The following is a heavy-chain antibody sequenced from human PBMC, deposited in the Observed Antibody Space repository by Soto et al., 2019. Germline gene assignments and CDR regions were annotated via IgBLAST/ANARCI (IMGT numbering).Heavy chain of an antibody. J-gene: IGHJ4*02. CDR3: ARAGYSYGPRVYYFDY. V-gene: IGHV4-59*01. CDR1: GGSISSYY. Sequence: PSETLSLTCTVSGGSISSYYWSWIRQPPGKGLEWIGYIYYSGSTNYNPSLKSRVTISVDTSKNQFSLKLSSVTAADTAVYYCARAGYSYGPRVYYFDYWGQGTLVTVSS. D-gene: IGHD5-18*01. CDR2: IYYSGST.